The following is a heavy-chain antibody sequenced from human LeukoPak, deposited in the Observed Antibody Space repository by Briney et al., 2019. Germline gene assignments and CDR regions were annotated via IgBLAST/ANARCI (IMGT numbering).Heavy chain of an antibody. V-gene: IGHV1-69*05. D-gene: IGHD2-2*01. CDR3: ARSNHCSSTSCYFPDAFDI. CDR2: IIPIFGTA. Sequence: GASVKVSCKASGYTFTGYYMHWVRQAPGQGLEWMGRIIPIFGTANYAQKFQGRVTITTDESTSTAYMELSSLRSEDTAVYYCARSNHCSSTSCYFPDAFDIWGQGTMVTVSS. J-gene: IGHJ3*02. CDR1: GYTFTGYY.